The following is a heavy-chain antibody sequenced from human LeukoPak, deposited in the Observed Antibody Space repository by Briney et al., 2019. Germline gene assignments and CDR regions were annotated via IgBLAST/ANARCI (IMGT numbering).Heavy chain of an antibody. D-gene: IGHD3-10*01. CDR3: ARGSKTRYGSGSPVDY. V-gene: IGHV3-33*01. CDR2: IWYDGSNK. Sequence: GGSLRLSCAASGFTFSSYGMHWVRQAPGKGLEWVAVIWYDGSNKYYADSVKGRFTISRDNSKNTLYLQMNSLRAEDTAVYYCARGSKTRYGSGSPVDYWGQGTLVTVSS. J-gene: IGHJ4*02. CDR1: GFTFSSYG.